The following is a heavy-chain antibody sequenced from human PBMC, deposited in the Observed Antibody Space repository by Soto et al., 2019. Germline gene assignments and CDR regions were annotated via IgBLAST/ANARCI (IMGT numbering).Heavy chain of an antibody. CDR1: GYTFTSYA. J-gene: IGHJ4*02. Sequence: ASVKVSCEACGYTFTSYAMHWVRQAPGQRLEWMGWINAGNGNTKYSQKFQGRVTITRDTSASTAYMELSSLRSEDTAVFFCARAVAVPADFDYWGQGTLVTVSS. CDR2: INAGNGNT. CDR3: ARAVAVPADFDY. V-gene: IGHV1-3*01. D-gene: IGHD6-19*01.